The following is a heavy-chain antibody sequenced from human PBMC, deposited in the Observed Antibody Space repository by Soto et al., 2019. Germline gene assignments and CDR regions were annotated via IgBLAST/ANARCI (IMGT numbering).Heavy chain of an antibody. J-gene: IGHJ4*02. CDR2: VYWDDDK. V-gene: IGHV2-5*02. Sequence: QITLKESGPTLVKPTQTLTLTCTFSGFSLSTSGAGVGWIRQPPPKSLAWLAVVYWDDDKRYSPSLKSRLTITKDTSNTQVVLKMTNMDPVDTATYYCAYRLYAGWLTGSHCDYWGPGTLVTVSS. CDR3: AYRLYAGWLTGSHCDY. D-gene: IGHD1-26*01. CDR1: GFSLSTSGAG.